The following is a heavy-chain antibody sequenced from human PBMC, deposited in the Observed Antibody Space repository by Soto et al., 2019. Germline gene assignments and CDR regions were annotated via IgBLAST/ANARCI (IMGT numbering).Heavy chain of an antibody. Sequence: SETLSLTCAVSGGSISSGGYSGSWIRQPPGKGLEWIGYIYHSGSTYYNPSLKSRVTISVDRSKNQFSLKLSSVTAADTAVYYCARVGAAAGHFDYWGQGTLVTVSS. CDR1: GGSISSGGYS. D-gene: IGHD6-13*01. CDR3: ARVGAAAGHFDY. CDR2: IYHSGST. J-gene: IGHJ4*02. V-gene: IGHV4-30-2*01.